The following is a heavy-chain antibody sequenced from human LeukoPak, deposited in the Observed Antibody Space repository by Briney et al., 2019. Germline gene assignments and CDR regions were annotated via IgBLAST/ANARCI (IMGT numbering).Heavy chain of an antibody. CDR2: IYTSGNT. CDR1: GGSISAYY. D-gene: IGHD2-21*02. Sequence: SETLSLTCTVSGGSISAYYWSWIRRPPGKGLEWIGYIYTSGNTNYNPSLTSRVTISVDTSKNQVSLKLSSVTAADTAVYYCAAPFCGGDCYSSYYYYAMDVWGSGTTVTVSS. V-gene: IGHV4-4*08. CDR3: AAPFCGGDCYSSYYYYAMDV. J-gene: IGHJ6*04.